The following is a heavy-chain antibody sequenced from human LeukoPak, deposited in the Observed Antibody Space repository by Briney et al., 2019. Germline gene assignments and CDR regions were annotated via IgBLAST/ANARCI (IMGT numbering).Heavy chain of an antibody. V-gene: IGHV3-21*01. Sequence: PGGSLRLSCAASGFTFSSYSMNWVRQAPGKGLEWVSSISSSSSYIYYADSVKGRFTISRDNAKNSLYLQMNSLRAEDTAVYYCASDYSSGWLIRYFDLWGRGTLVTVSS. CDR3: ASDYSSGWLIRYFDL. CDR1: GFTFSSYS. D-gene: IGHD6-19*01. CDR2: ISSSSSYI. J-gene: IGHJ2*01.